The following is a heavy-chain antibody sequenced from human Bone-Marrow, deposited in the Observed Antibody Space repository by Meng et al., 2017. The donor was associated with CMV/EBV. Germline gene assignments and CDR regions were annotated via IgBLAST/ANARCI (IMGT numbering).Heavy chain of an antibody. D-gene: IGHD1-26*01. CDR1: GFTFSSYW. Sequence: ETLSFICAASGFTFSSYWMSWVRQAPGKGLEWVSSISSSSYIYYADSVKGRFTISRDNAKNSLYLQMNSLRAEDTAVYYCARGRGVGATFRYGMDVWGQGTTVTVSS. V-gene: IGHV3-21*01. CDR2: ISSSSYI. CDR3: ARGRGVGATFRYGMDV. J-gene: IGHJ6*02.